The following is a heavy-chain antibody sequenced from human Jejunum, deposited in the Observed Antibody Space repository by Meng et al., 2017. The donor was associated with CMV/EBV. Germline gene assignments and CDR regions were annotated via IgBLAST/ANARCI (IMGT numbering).Heavy chain of an antibody. CDR1: GFTFSSYW. Sequence: LSCAASGFTFSSYWMTWGRQAPGKGLEWVANIKQDGSEKNYVDSVKGRFTISRDNAKNSLYLQMNSLRAEDTAVYYCARDIIRPDYWGQGTLVTV. J-gene: IGHJ4*02. CDR2: IKQDGSEK. D-gene: IGHD3-3*01. V-gene: IGHV3-7*01. CDR3: ARDIIRPDY.